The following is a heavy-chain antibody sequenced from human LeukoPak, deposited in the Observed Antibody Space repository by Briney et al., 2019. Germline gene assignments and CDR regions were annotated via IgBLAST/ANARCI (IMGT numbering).Heavy chain of an antibody. D-gene: IGHD7-27*01. V-gene: IGHV4-34*01. CDR3: MRHASGEPPRY. J-gene: IGHJ4*02. Sequence: SETLSLTCAVYGGSFSGYYWGWVRQPPGKGLEWIASIHHPGTPYYNPSLKSRVTISVDTSKNQFSLQFSSVIAADTAVYYCMRHASGEPPRYWGQGTLVTASS. CDR2: IHHPGTP. CDR1: GGSFSGYY.